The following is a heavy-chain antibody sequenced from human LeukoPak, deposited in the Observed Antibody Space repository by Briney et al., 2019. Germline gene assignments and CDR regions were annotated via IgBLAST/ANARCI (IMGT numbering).Heavy chain of an antibody. CDR1: GGSFSGYY. Sequence: SETLSLTCAVYGGSFSGYYWSWIRQPPGKGLEWIGEINHSGSTNYNPSLKSRVTISVDTSKNQFSLKLSSVTAADPAGYYCARVGTVTSYGRDAWGKGPTVTASS. J-gene: IGHJ6*04. D-gene: IGHD4-17*01. V-gene: IGHV4-34*01. CDR2: INHSGST. CDR3: ARVGTVTSYGRDA.